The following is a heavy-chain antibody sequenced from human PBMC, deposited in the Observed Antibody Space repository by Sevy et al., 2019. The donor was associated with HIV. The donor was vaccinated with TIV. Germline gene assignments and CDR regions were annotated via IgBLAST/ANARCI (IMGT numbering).Heavy chain of an antibody. CDR3: AGTRTWDAFDI. CDR1: DGSISSYY. J-gene: IGHJ3*02. V-gene: IGHV4-59*01. CDR2: IYYSGST. Sequence: SETLSLTCTVSDGSISSYYWSWIRQPPGKGLEWIGYIYYSGSTNYNPSLKSRVTISVDTSKNQFSLKLSSVTAADTAVYYCAGTRTWDAFDIWGQGTMVTVSS.